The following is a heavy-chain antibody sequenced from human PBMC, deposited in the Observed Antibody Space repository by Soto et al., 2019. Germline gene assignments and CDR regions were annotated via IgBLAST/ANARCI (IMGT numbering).Heavy chain of an antibody. CDR1: GYTFTSYG. D-gene: IGHD6-13*01. J-gene: IGHJ5*02. V-gene: IGHV1-18*01. CDR3: ARAPPGYSSSWYPYRNWFDP. Sequence: ASVKVSCKASGYTFTSYGISWVRQAPGQGLEWMGWISAYNGNTNYAQKLQGRVTMTTDTSTSTAYMELRSLRSDDTAVYYCARAPPGYSSSWYPYRNWFDPWGQGTLVTVS. CDR2: ISAYNGNT.